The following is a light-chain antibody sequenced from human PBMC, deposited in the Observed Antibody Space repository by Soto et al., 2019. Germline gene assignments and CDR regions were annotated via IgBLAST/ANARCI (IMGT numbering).Light chain of an antibody. V-gene: IGKV2-30*01. CDR2: QIS. Sequence: DVVMTQSPLSLSVTLGQPASFSCRSSQSLLYSNGNTYFNWFHQRPGQSPRRIIYQISNRGPGVPDRFSGSGSGTYFTLKINRVEAEDVGIYFCMQGSYWPPTFGQGTRLEI. J-gene: IGKJ5*01. CDR3: MQGSYWPPT. CDR1: QSLLYSNGNTY.